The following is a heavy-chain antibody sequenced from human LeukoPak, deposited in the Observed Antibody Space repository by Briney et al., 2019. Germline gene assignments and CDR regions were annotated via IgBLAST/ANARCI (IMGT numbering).Heavy chain of an antibody. CDR1: GGSISSSSYY. Sequence: MSSETLSLTCTVSGGSISSSSYYWSWIRQPPGKGLEWIGYIYYSGSTNYNPSLKSRVTISVDTSKNQFSLKLSSVTAADTAVYYCASTYYDFWSGYYYYMDVWGKGTTVTVSS. D-gene: IGHD3-3*01. CDR3: ASTYYDFWSGYYYYMDV. J-gene: IGHJ6*03. CDR2: IYYSGST. V-gene: IGHV4-61*05.